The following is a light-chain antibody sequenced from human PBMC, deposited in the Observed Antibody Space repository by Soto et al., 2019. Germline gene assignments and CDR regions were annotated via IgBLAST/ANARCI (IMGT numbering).Light chain of an antibody. J-gene: IGKJ4*01. CDR2: GAS. CDR1: QGVSSN. Sequence: EIVMTQSPATLSVSPGERATLSCRASQGVSSNFAGYQQKPGQAPRLLIYGASTRATGIPARFSGSGSGTEFTLTISSLQSEDFAVYYCQQYNNWPPLTFGGGTKVEIK. V-gene: IGKV3-15*01. CDR3: QQYNNWPPLT.